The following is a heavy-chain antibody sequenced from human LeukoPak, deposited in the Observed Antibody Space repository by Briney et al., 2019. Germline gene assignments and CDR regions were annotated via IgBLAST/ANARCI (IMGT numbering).Heavy chain of an antibody. D-gene: IGHD3-22*01. CDR1: GYTFTKHG. V-gene: IGHV1-18*01. CDR2: ISGYNGDT. CDR3: ARAHDSKVPYYCGTDV. Sequence: ASVKVSCKASGYTFTKHGISWVRQAPGQGLEWMGWISGYNGDTNFAQNFQGRVTLTTDTSTSTAYMELRSLRSDDTAVYYCARAHDSKVPYYCGTDVWGQGTTVTVSS. J-gene: IGHJ6*02.